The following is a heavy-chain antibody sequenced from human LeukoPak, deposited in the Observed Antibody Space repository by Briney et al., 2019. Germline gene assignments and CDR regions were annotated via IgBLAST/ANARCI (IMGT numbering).Heavy chain of an antibody. CDR2: IYHSGST. CDR3: AREVSELDCSGGSCYPAKRLDP. CDR1: GGSISSGGYS. V-gene: IGHV4-61*08. Sequence: SETLSLTCAVSGGSISSGGYSRSWIRQPPGKGLEWIGYIYHSGSTNYNPSLKSRVTISVDTSKNQFSLKLSSVIAADTAVYYCAREVSELDCSGGSCYPAKRLDPWGQGTLVTVSS. D-gene: IGHD2-15*01. J-gene: IGHJ5*02.